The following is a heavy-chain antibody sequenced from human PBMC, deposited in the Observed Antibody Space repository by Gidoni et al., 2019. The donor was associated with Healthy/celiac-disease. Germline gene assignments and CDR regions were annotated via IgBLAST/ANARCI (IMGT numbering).Heavy chain of an antibody. CDR3: ARIRPEWMGGYVYFDY. CDR1: GFSLSTARMG. Sequence: QVTLKESGPVLVKPTETLTLTCTVSGFSLSTARMGVSWIRQPPGKALEWLAHIFSNDEKSYSTSLKSRLTISKDTSKSQVVLTMTNMDPVDTATYYCARIRPEWMGGYVYFDYWGQGTLVTVSS. D-gene: IGHD5-12*01. V-gene: IGHV2-26*01. CDR2: IFSNDEK. J-gene: IGHJ4*02.